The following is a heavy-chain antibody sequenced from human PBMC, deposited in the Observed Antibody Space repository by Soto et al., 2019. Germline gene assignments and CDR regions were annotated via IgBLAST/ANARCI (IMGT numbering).Heavy chain of an antibody. V-gene: IGHV4-39*01. CDR2: IYYSGST. CDR3: ARHERPFYYDFWSGPRYYFDY. CDR1: GGSISSSSYY. J-gene: IGHJ4*02. Sequence: QLQLQESGPGLVKPSETLSLTCTVSGGSISSSSYYWGWIRQPPGKGLEWIGSIYYSGSTYYNPSLMRRVTISVDTSKNQFSLKLSSVTAADTAVYYCARHERPFYYDFWSGPRYYFDYWGQGTLVTVSS. D-gene: IGHD3-3*01.